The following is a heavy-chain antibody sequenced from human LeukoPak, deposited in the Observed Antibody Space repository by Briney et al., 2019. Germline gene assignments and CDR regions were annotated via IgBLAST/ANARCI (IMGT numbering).Heavy chain of an antibody. V-gene: IGHV4-34*01. CDR2: INHSGST. D-gene: IGHD3-3*01. CDR3: ASSSYYDFWSAKSGGFDP. J-gene: IGHJ5*02. CDR1: GGSFSGYY. Sequence: SETLSLTCAVYGGSFSGYYWSWIRQPPGKGLEWIGEINHSGSTNYNPSLKNRVTISVDTSKNQFSLKLSSVTAADTAVYYCASSSYYDFWSAKSGGFDPWGQGTLVTVSS.